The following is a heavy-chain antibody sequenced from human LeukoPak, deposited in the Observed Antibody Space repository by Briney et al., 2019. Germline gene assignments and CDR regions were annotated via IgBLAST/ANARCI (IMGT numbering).Heavy chain of an antibody. CDR1: GGTFSSYA. J-gene: IGHJ4*02. CDR2: IIPIFGTA. CDR3: ARALVRGVIFIYFDY. Sequence: SVKVSCKASGGTFSSYAISWVRQAPGQGLEWMGWIIPIFGTANYAQKFQGRVTITADESTSTAYMELSSLRPEDTAVYYCARALVRGVIFIYFDYWGQGTLVTVSS. D-gene: IGHD3-10*01. V-gene: IGHV1-69*13.